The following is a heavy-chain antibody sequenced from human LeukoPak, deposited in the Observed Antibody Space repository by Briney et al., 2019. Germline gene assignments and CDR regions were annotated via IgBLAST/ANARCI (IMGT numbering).Heavy chain of an antibody. Sequence: EASVKVSCKASGGTFSSYTISWERQAPGQGLEWMGRIIPILGIANYAQKFQGRVTITADKSTSTAYMELSSLRSEDTALYYCARESPIYYFDYWGQGTLVTVSS. CDR1: GGTFSSYT. CDR2: IIPILGIA. D-gene: IGHD3-3*01. J-gene: IGHJ4*02. V-gene: IGHV1-69*04. CDR3: ARESPIYYFDY.